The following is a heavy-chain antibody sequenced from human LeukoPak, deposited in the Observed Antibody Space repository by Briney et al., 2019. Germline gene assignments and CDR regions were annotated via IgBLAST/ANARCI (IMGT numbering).Heavy chain of an antibody. J-gene: IGHJ3*02. CDR1: EFTFSSYA. Sequence: GGSLRLSCVASEFTFSSYAMGWVRQAPGKRPEWVSSLTDSGGTTYYVDSVKGRFTISRDNSKNTLYLHMNSLRAEDTAMYYCAKKRDAFDIWGQGTVVAVSS. V-gene: IGHV3-23*01. D-gene: IGHD5-24*01. CDR2: LTDSGGTT. CDR3: AKKRDAFDI.